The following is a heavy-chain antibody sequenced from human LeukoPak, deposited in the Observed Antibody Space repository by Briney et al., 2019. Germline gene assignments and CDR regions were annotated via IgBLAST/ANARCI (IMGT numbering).Heavy chain of an antibody. J-gene: IGHJ4*02. V-gene: IGHV4-39*01. CDR1: GGSISNNNYY. Sequence: SETLSLTCTVSGGSISNNNYYWAWIRQPPGKGLECICSIYYSGSPYYNPSLKSRVTISVDTSKNQFSLRLSSVTAADTAVYYCATWRTAKTGFDYWGQGTLVTVSS. CDR2: IYYSGSP. CDR3: ATWRTAKTGFDY. D-gene: IGHD1-1*01.